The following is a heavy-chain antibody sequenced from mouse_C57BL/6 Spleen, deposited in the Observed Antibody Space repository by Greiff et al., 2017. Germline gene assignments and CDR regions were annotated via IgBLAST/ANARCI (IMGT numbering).Heavy chain of an antibody. J-gene: IGHJ4*01. D-gene: IGHD1-1*01. Sequence: VQLQQPGAELVKPGASVKLSCKASGYTFPSYWMQWVKQRPGQGLEWIGEIDPSDSYTTYNQKFNGKATLTVDPSSSTAYMQLSSLTSEDSAVYYCARGDGSSPGDAMDYWGQGTSVTVSS. CDR3: ARGDGSSPGDAMDY. V-gene: IGHV1-50*01. CDR2: IDPSDSYT. CDR1: GYTFPSYW.